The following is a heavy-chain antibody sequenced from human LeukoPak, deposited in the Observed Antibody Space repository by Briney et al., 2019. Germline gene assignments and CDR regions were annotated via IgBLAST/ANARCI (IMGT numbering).Heavy chain of an antibody. D-gene: IGHD2-2*03. J-gene: IGHJ6*02. Sequence: PGGSLRLSCAASGFTFSDYYMSWIRQAPGKGLEWVSYISSSGSTIYYADSVKGRFTISRDNSKNTLYLQMNSLRAEDTAVYYCARMDIVVVPEGDYYYGMDVWGQGTTVTVSS. CDR2: ISSSGSTI. V-gene: IGHV3-11*04. CDR3: ARMDIVVVPEGDYYYGMDV. CDR1: GFTFSDYY.